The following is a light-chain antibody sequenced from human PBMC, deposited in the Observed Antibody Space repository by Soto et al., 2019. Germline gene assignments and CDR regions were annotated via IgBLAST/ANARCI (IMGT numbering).Light chain of an antibody. CDR2: EVS. CDR1: SSDVGAYNY. V-gene: IGLV2-8*01. CDR3: SSNAGTNNLI. Sequence: QSALTQPPSASGSPGQSVTISCTGTSSDVGAYNYVSWYQQHPGKAPKVMIYEVSKRPSGVPDRFSGSKSGNTASLTVSGLQADDEADYYCSSNAGTNNLIFGGGTQLTVL. J-gene: IGLJ2*01.